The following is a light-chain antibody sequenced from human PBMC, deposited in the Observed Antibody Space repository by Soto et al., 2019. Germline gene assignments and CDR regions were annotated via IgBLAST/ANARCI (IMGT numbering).Light chain of an antibody. CDR2: DAS. CDR1: QNIRNR. V-gene: IGKV1-5*01. Sequence: DFQMTQAPSTLSASLGEIVTITFGASQNIRNRLAWFQQKPGKAPKLLIYDASSLESGVPQRFSGSGSGTEFTLTISSLQPDDFATYYCQQYKSYSTFGGGTKVDIK. CDR3: QQYKSYST. J-gene: IGKJ4*01.